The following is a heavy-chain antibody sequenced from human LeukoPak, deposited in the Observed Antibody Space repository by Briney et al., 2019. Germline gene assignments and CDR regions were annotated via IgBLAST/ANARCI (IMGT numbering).Heavy chain of an antibody. CDR1: GFTVSTTYL. CDR2: ISLAGQT. Sequence: SETLSLTCGVSGFTVSTTYLEWLGRQPPGQGLEWIGEISLAGQTNFNPSLNGRVTMSLDKSSNKLYLHLTSVTAADTATHFCWRESGSFCCFGYWGQGTLVIVSS. J-gene: IGHJ4*02. D-gene: IGHD1-26*01. V-gene: IGHV4/OR15-8*02. CDR3: WRESGSFCCFGY.